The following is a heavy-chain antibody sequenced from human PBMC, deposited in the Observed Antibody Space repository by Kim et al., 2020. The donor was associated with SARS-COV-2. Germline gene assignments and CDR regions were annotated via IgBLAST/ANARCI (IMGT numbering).Heavy chain of an antibody. CDR3: AREIQLWPDNWFDP. V-gene: IGHV1-8*01. D-gene: IGHD5-18*01. Sequence: ASVKVSCKASGYTFTSYDINWVRQATGQGLEWMGWMNPNSGNTGYAQKFQGRVTMTRNTSISTAYMELSSLRSEDTAVYYCAREIQLWPDNWFDPWGQGTLVTVSS. CDR1: GYTFTSYD. CDR2: MNPNSGNT. J-gene: IGHJ5*02.